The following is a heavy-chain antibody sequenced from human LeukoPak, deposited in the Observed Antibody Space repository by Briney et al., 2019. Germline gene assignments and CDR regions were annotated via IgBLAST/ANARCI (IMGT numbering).Heavy chain of an antibody. Sequence: SVKVSCKTSGGTFSSYAISWVRQAPGQGLEWMGRIIPIFGIANYAQKFQGRVTITADRSTSTAYMELSSLRSEDTAVYYCAGVEYSSSPPLSWGQGTLVTVSS. CDR3: AGVEYSSSPPLS. D-gene: IGHD6-6*01. V-gene: IGHV1-69*04. CDR1: GGTFSSYA. CDR2: IIPIFGIA. J-gene: IGHJ4*02.